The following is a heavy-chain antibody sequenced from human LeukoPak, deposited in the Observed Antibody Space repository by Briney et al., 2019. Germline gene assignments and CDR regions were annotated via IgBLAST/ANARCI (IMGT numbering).Heavy chain of an antibody. CDR2: ISYSDDST. V-gene: IGHV3-23*01. D-gene: IGHD3-10*01. CDR1: GFTFSTYG. CDR3: VKHSLYYYGSGTYFDY. J-gene: IGHJ4*02. Sequence: PGGSLRLSCAASGFTFSTYGMGWVRQAPGKGLEWVSSISYSDDSTYYADSMKGRFTISRDNSKNTLSLQMNSQRAEDTAVYYCVKHSLYYYGSGTYFDYWGQGTLVTVSS.